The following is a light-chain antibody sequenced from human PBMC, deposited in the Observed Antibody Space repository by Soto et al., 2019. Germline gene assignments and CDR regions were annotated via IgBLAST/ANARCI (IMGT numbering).Light chain of an antibody. CDR3: SSYAGSKNLV. CDR1: SSDVGGYNY. V-gene: IGLV2-8*01. Sequence: QSALTQPPSASGSPGQSVTISCTGTSSDVGGYNYVSWYQHHPGKAPKLMIFEVSERPSGVPDRFSGSKSGNTASLTVSGLQAEDEADYYCSSYAGSKNLVFGGGTQLTVL. J-gene: IGLJ2*01. CDR2: EVS.